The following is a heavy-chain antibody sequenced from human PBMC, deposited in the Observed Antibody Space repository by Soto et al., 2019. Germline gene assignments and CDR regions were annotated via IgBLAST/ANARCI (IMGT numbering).Heavy chain of an antibody. Sequence: SGTLSLTCTVSGGSISSGGYYWSWIRQHPGKGLEWIGYIYYSGSTYYNPSLKSRVTISVDTSKNQFSLKLSSVTAADTAVYYCARVPNTPGYCSSTSCVATWFDPWGQGTLVTVSS. J-gene: IGHJ5*02. CDR3: ARVPNTPGYCSSTSCVATWFDP. CDR2: IYYSGST. V-gene: IGHV4-31*03. CDR1: GGSISSGGYY. D-gene: IGHD2-2*03.